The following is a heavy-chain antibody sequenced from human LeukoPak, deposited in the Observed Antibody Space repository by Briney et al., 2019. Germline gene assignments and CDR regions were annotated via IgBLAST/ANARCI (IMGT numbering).Heavy chain of an antibody. V-gene: IGHV1-69*13. CDR3: AREWGLESSGYYYAY. J-gene: IGHJ4*02. CDR1: GGTFSRFT. Sequence: GASVKVSCKASGGTFSRFTISWVRQAPGQGVEWMGGITPIFGTANFAQKFQGRVSITADESTSTAFMELSSLRSEDTAVYYCAREWGLESSGYYYAYWGQGTLVTVSS. CDR2: ITPIFGTA. D-gene: IGHD3-22*01.